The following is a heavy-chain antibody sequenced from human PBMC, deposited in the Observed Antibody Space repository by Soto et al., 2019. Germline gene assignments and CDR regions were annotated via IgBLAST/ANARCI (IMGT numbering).Heavy chain of an antibody. CDR3: ARDNLHYFWSGYYIDNWFDP. V-gene: IGHV4-59*01. CDR2: IYYSGRT. D-gene: IGHD3-3*01. J-gene: IGHJ5*02. Sequence: QVQLQESGPGLVKPSETLSLTCTVSGGSISSYYWSWIRQPPGKGLEWIGYIYYSGRTNYNPSLKSRVTITVDASNNQFSLKLSSVTAADTAVYYCARDNLHYFWSGYYIDNWFDPWGQGTLVTVSS. CDR1: GGSISSYY.